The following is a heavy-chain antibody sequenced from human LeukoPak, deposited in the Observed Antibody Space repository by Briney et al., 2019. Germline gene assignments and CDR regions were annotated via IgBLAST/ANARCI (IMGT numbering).Heavy chain of an antibody. Sequence: PSETLSLTCTVSGGSISSSSYYWGWIRQPPGKGLEWIGSIYYSGSTYYNPSLNSRVTISVDTSKNQFSLKLSSVTAADTAVYYCARQGQYYGSGSYYNRYYFDYWGQGTLVTVSS. J-gene: IGHJ4*02. CDR1: GGSISSSSYY. D-gene: IGHD3-10*01. CDR2: IYYSGST. V-gene: IGHV4-39*01. CDR3: ARQGQYYGSGSYYNRYYFDY.